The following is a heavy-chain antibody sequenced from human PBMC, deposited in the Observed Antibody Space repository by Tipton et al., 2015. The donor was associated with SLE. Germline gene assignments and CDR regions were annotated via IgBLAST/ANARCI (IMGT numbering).Heavy chain of an antibody. Sequence: LRLSCAVYGGSFSGYYWSWIRQPPGKGLEWIGEINHSGSTNYNPSLKSRVTISVDTPKNHFSLKLSSVTAADTAVYYCAGGLTGGSVPDYWGQGTLVTVSS. CDR2: INHSGST. CDR1: GGSFSGYY. J-gene: IGHJ4*02. CDR3: AGGLTGGSVPDY. D-gene: IGHD3-10*01. V-gene: IGHV4-34*01.